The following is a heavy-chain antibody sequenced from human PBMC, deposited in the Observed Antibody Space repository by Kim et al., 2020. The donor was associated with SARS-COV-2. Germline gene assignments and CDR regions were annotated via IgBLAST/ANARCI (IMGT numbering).Heavy chain of an antibody. Sequence: GGSLRLSCSASGFTFISYAMHWVRQAPGKGLEYVSAISSNGGSTNYADSVKGRFTISRDNSKNTLYLQMSSLRAEDTAVYYCVKDEGPLLSIHFDYWGQGTLVTVSS. J-gene: IGHJ4*02. V-gene: IGHV3-64D*09. D-gene: IGHD3-10*01. CDR3: VKDEGPLLSIHFDY. CDR2: ISSNGGST. CDR1: GFTFISYA.